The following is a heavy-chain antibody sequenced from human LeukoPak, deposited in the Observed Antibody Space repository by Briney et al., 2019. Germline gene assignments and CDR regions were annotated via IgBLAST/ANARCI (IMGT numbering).Heavy chain of an antibody. Sequence: GGALTLIYAASGFTFSSYAKQWVRQAPAKGLERMAVISYDGSNKYYADSVKGRFTISRDNSKNTLYLQMNSLRAEDTAVYYCARDVGGYSSSWYPPTGFDPWGQGTLVTVSS. CDR3: ARDVGGYSSSWYPPTGFDP. J-gene: IGHJ5*02. D-gene: IGHD6-13*01. CDR2: ISYDGSNK. CDR1: GFTFSSYA. V-gene: IGHV3-30-3*01.